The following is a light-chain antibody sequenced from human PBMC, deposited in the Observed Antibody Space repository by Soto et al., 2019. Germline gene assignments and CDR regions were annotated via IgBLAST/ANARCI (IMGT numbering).Light chain of an antibody. CDR3: CSYAGSYTHYV. V-gene: IGLV2-11*01. CDR1: SGDVGGYNY. Sequence: QSALTQPRSVSGSPGQSVTLSCTGTSGDVGGYNYVSWYQVHPGKAPKLMIYDVSKRPSGVPDRFSGSKSGNTASLTISGLQAEDEADYYCCSYAGSYTHYVFGTGTKVTVL. CDR2: DVS. J-gene: IGLJ1*01.